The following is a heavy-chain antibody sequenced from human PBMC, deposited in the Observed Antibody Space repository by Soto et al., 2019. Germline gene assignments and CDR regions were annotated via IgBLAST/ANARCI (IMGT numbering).Heavy chain of an antibody. CDR3: ARDYYCSGGSCYPTRRYYYYYGMDV. J-gene: IGHJ6*02. Sequence: GGSLRLSCAASGFTFSSYWMHWVRQAPGKGLVWVSRINSDGSSTSYADSVKGRFTISRDNAKNTLYLQMNSLGAGETAVYYCARDYYCSGGSCYPTRRYYYYYGMDVWGQGTTVTVSS. CDR1: GFTFSSYW. CDR2: INSDGSST. V-gene: IGHV3-74*01. D-gene: IGHD2-15*01.